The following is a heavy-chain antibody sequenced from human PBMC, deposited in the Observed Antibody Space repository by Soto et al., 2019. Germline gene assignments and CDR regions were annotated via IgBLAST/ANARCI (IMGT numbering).Heavy chain of an antibody. D-gene: IGHD1-20*01. V-gene: IGHV3-21*01. Sequence: GGPLRLSCAGSGFSFSDYTMNWVRQAPGKGLEWVSSISRGSDYIFYADTVKGRFTISRDNARNSLYLQMSSLRAEDTAVYYCAKDSGCVNNACAYDPWGQGTLVTVSS. J-gene: IGHJ5*02. CDR2: ISRGSDYI. CDR3: AKDSGCVNNACAYDP. CDR1: GFSFSDYT.